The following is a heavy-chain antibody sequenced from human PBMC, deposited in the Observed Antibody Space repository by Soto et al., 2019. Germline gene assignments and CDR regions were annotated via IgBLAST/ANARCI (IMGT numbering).Heavy chain of an antibody. CDR3: TRDSPPPPYFSYFGMEV. CDR2: IFFSGNT. Sequence: SETLSLTCTASGASVNSGDFHWSWIRQRPGAGLEWIGYIFFSGNTYYNPSLRGRLTISMDTSKNLFSLMLTSMTAADSAVYYCTRDSPPPPYFSYFGMEVWGQGTTVTVSS. V-gene: IGHV4-31*03. CDR1: GASVNSGDFH. J-gene: IGHJ6*02.